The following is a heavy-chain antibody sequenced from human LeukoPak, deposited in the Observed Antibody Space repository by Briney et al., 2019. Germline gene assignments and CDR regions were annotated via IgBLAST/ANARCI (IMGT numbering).Heavy chain of an antibody. CDR1: GYSISSGYY. J-gene: IGHJ1*01. Sequence: PSETLSLTCTVSGYSISSGYYWGWIRQPPGKGLEWIGSIYHSGSTYYNPSLKSRVTISVDTSKSQFSLKLSSVTAADTAVYYCARDGVTAIQGYFQHWGQGTLVTVSS. V-gene: IGHV4-38-2*02. CDR3: ARDGVTAIQGYFQH. CDR2: IYHSGST. D-gene: IGHD2-21*02.